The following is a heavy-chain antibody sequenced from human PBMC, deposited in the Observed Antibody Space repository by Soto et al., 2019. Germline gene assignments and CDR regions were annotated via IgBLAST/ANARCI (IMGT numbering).Heavy chain of an antibody. CDR3: ARGLYCSGGRCYPASLLDYYYMDV. Sequence: QVQLVQSGAEVKKPGASVKVSCKASGYTFTSYDINWVRQAPGQGLEWMGWMNPNSGDTGYAQKFQGRVTMTRSTSMSTAYMDLSSLRSDDTAVYYCARGLYCSGGRCYPASLLDYYYMDVWGKGTTVTVYS. J-gene: IGHJ6*03. CDR2: MNPNSGDT. D-gene: IGHD2-15*01. V-gene: IGHV1-8*01. CDR1: GYTFTSYD.